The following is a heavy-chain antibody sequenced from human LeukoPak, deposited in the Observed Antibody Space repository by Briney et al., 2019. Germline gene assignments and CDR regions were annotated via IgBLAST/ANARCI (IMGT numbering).Heavy chain of an antibody. CDR1: GYTFTSYG. J-gene: IGHJ4*02. V-gene: IGHV1-18*01. Sequence: ASVKVSCKASGYTFTSYGISWVRQAPGQGLEWMGWISAYNGNTNYAQKLQGRVTMTRDTSTSTVYMGLSSLRSEDTAVYYCARDRHIVVVTAIDYFDYWGQGTLVTVSS. CDR3: ARDRHIVVVTAIDYFDY. D-gene: IGHD2-21*02. CDR2: ISAYNGNT.